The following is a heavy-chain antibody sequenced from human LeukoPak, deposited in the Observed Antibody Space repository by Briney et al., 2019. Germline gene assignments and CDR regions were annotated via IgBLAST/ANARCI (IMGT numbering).Heavy chain of an antibody. J-gene: IGHJ3*02. Sequence: ASVKVSCKASGYTFTSYGITWVRQAPGQGLEWVGWISAYSGNTNYEQKLQGRVTMTRDTSTSTVYMELRSLRSDDTAVYYCARGIDSASPPLGTFEIWGQGTMVTVSS. V-gene: IGHV1-18*04. CDR2: ISAYSGNT. CDR3: ARGIDSASPPLGTFEI. CDR1: GYTFTSYG. D-gene: IGHD1-26*01.